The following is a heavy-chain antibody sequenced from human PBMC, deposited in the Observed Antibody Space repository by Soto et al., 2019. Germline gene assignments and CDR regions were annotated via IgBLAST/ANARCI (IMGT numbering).Heavy chain of an antibody. V-gene: IGHV3-48*02. CDR1: GFTFSSYA. CDR3: VRDHRWAFDF. D-gene: IGHD2-15*01. Sequence: EVQLVESGGGLVQPGGSLRVSCVASGFTFSSYALNWVRHAPGKGLEWVSYISVGGGSIFYADSVKGRFTISRGDATNSLYLQMNSRRDEDTAVYYCVRDHRWAFDFWGQGTKVTVSS. CDR2: ISVGGGSI. J-gene: IGHJ3*01.